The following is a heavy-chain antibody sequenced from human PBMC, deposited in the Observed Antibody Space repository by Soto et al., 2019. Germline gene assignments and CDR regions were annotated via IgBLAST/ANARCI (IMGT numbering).Heavy chain of an antibody. D-gene: IGHD1-26*01. V-gene: IGHV1-18*01. CDR2: ISAYHGNT. CDR1: GYTFTSYG. Sequence: QVQLVQSGAEVKKPGASVKVSCKASGYTFTSYGLSWVRQAPGQGLEWMGWISAYHGNTNYAQKLQGRVTMTTDTSTSPAYLELRSLSSDDTAVYYCARDCSAVYSGGYYWFDPWGQGTLVTVSS. J-gene: IGHJ5*02. CDR3: ARDCSAVYSGGYYWFDP.